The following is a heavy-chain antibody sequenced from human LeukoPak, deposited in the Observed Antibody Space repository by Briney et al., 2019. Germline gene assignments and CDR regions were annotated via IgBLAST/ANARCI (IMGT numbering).Heavy chain of an antibody. CDR2: IYPGDSDT. J-gene: IGHJ6*03. V-gene: IGHV5-51*01. CDR1: GYSFTSYW. Sequence: GESLKISCKGSGYSFTSYWIGWVRQMPGKGLEWMGIIYPGDSDTRYSPSFQGQVTISADKSISTAYLQWSSLKASDTAMYYCARHSYSSGWYRRYYYYMDVWGKGTTVTVSS. CDR3: ARHSYSSGWYRRYYYYMDV. D-gene: IGHD6-19*01.